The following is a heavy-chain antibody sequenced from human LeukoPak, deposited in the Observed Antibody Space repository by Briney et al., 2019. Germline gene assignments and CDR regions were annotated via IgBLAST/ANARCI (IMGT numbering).Heavy chain of an antibody. CDR2: IKKDGSQK. D-gene: IGHD3-3*01. V-gene: IGHV3-7*03. CDR1: GFTFSSFW. J-gene: IGHJ4*02. CDR3: TRVFGGYDVSDY. Sequence: PGGSLRLSCAASGFTFSSFWMSWVRQAPGKGLEWVANIKKDGSQKYYVDSVEGRFTISRDNAKNSLYLQMDSLRVDDTAVYHCTRVFGGYDVSDYWGQGTLVTVSS.